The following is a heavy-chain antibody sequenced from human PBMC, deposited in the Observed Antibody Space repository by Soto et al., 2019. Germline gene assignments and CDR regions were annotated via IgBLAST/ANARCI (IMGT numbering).Heavy chain of an antibody. CDR2: ISKSDYT. V-gene: IGHV3-21*01. CDR3: AREDSIIIPAVSDF. J-gene: IGHJ4*02. D-gene: IGHD2-2*01. Sequence: GGSLRLSCAVSGFAFNNYGINWVRQAPGQGLEWVSSISKSDYTYYSDSVKGRFTISRDNAKNSVSLQMNTLRVEDTAVYYCAREDSIIIPAVSDFWGQGTLVTVSS. CDR1: GFAFNNYG.